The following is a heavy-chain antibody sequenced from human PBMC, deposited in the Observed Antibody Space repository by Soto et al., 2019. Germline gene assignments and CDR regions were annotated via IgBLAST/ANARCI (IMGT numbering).Heavy chain of an antibody. D-gene: IGHD5-18*01. CDR3: ASELSGYSYGPGEVY. V-gene: IGHV4-30-4*01. CDR1: GGSVSSGSYF. Sequence: PSETLSLTCTVSGGSVSSGSYFWSWIRQSPGEGLEWIGYIFYSGSAYFNPSLMSRVTMSVDSSKNQFSLNLNSVTAADTAVYFCASELSGYSYGPGEVYWGQGILVTVSS. J-gene: IGHJ4*02. CDR2: IFYSGSA.